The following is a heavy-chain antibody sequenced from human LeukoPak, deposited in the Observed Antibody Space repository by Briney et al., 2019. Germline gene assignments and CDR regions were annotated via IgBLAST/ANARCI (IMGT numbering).Heavy chain of an antibody. J-gene: IGHJ5*02. CDR3: AKVRDSATVTGRFDN. CDR1: GFSFSNYA. V-gene: IGHV3-23*01. Sequence: GGSLRLSCAASGFSFSNYAMSWVRQAPGKGLEWVSAISGSGSGTYYADSVKGQFTISRDNSKNTLYLQMNSLRAEDTAVYYCAKVRDSATVTGRFDNWGQGTMVTVSS. D-gene: IGHD4-17*01. CDR2: ISGSGSGT.